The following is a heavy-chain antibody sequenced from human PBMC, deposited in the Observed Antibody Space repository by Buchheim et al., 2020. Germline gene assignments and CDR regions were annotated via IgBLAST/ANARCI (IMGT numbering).Heavy chain of an antibody. Sequence: QVQLQESGPGLVKPSQTLSLTCTVSGGSINSGRYYWSWIRQPAGKGLEWIGRVYTSGSTDYNPSLKSRVTISIDTSRNQFSLALSSVTAADTAVYYCARKVGSWERLFGSWGQGTL. D-gene: IGHD6-13*01. CDR2: VYTSGST. V-gene: IGHV4-61*02. CDR1: GGSINSGRYY. CDR3: ARKVGSWERLFGS. J-gene: IGHJ4*02.